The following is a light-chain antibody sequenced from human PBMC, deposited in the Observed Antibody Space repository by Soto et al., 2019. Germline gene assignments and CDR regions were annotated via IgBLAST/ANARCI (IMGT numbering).Light chain of an antibody. Sequence: DIQMTQSPSILSASVGDRVTITCRASQSISSWLAWYQQTPGKAPKILIFEASTLERWVPSRFSGSGSGTKFTLSISGLLTDDFATYDGQQYNTYPWTFGQGTKVEIK. CDR3: QQYNTYPWT. J-gene: IGKJ1*01. CDR1: QSISSW. CDR2: EAS. V-gene: IGKV1-5*03.